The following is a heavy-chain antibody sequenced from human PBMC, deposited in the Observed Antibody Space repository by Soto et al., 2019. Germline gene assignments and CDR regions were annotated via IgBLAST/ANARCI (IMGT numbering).Heavy chain of an antibody. J-gene: IGHJ4*02. CDR1: ELPFTDYS. V-gene: IGHV3-30*04. D-gene: IGHD3-9*01. Sequence: QAQLVESGGGVVQPGRSLRLSCAASELPFTDYSMHWVRQTADKGLEWVAFISHDGRNTFYSDSVKGRFTISRDDSRSMLFLQMRGVTVEDTAIYYGAVDGVPTSSFRYYYFRFWGRGTLVTVSS. CDR2: ISHDGRNT. CDR3: AVDGVPTSSFRYYYFRF.